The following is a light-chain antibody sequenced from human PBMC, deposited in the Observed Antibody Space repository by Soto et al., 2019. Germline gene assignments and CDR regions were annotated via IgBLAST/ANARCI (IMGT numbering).Light chain of an antibody. CDR3: SSYGGRNNLL. CDR2: EVN. Sequence: QSALTQPPSASGSPGQSVTISCTGSTTDVGGYKYVSWYQQHPGRAPKLMIYEVNKRPSGVPNRFSGSKSGNTASLTVSGLQAEDEADYFCSSYGGRNNLLFGGGTKVTVL. J-gene: IGLJ2*01. V-gene: IGLV2-8*01. CDR1: TTDVGGYKY.